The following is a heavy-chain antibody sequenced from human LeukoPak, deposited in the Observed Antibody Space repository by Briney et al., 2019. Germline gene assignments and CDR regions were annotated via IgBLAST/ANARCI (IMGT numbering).Heavy chain of an antibody. CDR3: DRGDPQLDY. Sequence: SETLSLTCAVSGGPISSGDYYWCWIRQPPRTGLEWIWYIYYSGSTFYNPSLKSRVTISVDTSKNQFSLKLSSVTAADTAVYYCDRGDPQLDYWGQGTLVTVSS. CDR2: IYYSGST. V-gene: IGHV4-30-4*01. D-gene: IGHD1-1*01. CDR1: GGPISSGDYY. J-gene: IGHJ4*02.